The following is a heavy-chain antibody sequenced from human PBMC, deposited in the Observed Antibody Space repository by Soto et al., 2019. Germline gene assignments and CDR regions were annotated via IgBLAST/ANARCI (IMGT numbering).Heavy chain of an antibody. Sequence: GGSLRLCCAASGFNVSSNYMSWVRQAPGKGLEWLSVIYSGGSTYYAESVKGRFTISRDNSKNTLNLQMNALRVEDTAVYYCARGPHVGISTSWGQGTLVTVSS. CDR3: ARGPHVGISTS. CDR1: GFNVSSNY. D-gene: IGHD2-2*01. CDR2: IYSGGST. V-gene: IGHV3-53*01. J-gene: IGHJ4*02.